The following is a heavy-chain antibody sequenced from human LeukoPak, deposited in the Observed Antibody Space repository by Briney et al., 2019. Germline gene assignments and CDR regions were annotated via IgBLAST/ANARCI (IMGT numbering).Heavy chain of an antibody. CDR3: ARDRNSSGWLLYWFDP. CDR1: GFTFSNYG. D-gene: IGHD6-19*01. CDR2: IWYDGSNK. Sequence: GGSLRLSCAASGFTFSNYGMHWVRQAPGKGLEWVAVIWYDGSNKYYADSVKGRFTISRDNSKNTLYLQMNSLRAEDTAVYYCARDRNSSGWLLYWFDPWGQGTLVTVSS. V-gene: IGHV3-33*01. J-gene: IGHJ5*02.